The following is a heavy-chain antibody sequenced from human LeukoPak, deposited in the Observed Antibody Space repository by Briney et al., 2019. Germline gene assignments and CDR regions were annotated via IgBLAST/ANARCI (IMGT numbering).Heavy chain of an antibody. J-gene: IGHJ4*02. Sequence: GGSLRLSCAASGFTFSSYWMHWVRQAPGKGLVWVSRINSDGSITSYADSVKGRFTISRDNSKSTLYLQMNSLRAEDTAVYSCARSCSGGSCSQMGTLHWGQGTLVTVSS. D-gene: IGHD2-15*01. CDR2: INSDGSIT. CDR3: ARSCSGGSCSQMGTLH. CDR1: GFTFSSYW. V-gene: IGHV3-74*01.